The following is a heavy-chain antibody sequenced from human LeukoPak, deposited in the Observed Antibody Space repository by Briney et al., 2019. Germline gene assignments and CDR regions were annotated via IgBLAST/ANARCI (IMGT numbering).Heavy chain of an antibody. J-gene: IGHJ6*03. CDR2: INQSGST. V-gene: IGHV4-34*01. CDR1: GGSLSGYH. D-gene: IGHD3-10*01. Sequence: SETLSLTCAVNGGSLSGYHWSWLRQPPGKELKWIGEINQSGSTNYKPSLKSRVTISVDRSKIQFYLKLSSVTAADTAVYYCASVIRGVIRNYYYYYMDVWGKGTTVIVSS. CDR3: ASVIRGVIRNYYYYYMDV.